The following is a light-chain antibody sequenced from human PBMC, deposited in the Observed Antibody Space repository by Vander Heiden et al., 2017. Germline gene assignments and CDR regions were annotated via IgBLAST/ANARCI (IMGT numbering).Light chain of an antibody. V-gene: IGKV1-39*01. CDR1: QSISSF. CDR2: GAS. CDR3: QQSYNTPRT. J-gene: IGKJ2*01. Sequence: DIQMTQSPSSLSDSVGARVTVTCRASQSISSFLNWYQQKPGKAPKLLISGASSLQSGVPSRFSGSGSGTDFTLTISSLQPEDFATYFCQQSYNTPRTFGQGTKLEIK.